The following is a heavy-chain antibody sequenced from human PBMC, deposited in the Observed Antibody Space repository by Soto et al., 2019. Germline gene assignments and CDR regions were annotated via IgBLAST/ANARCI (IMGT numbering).Heavy chain of an antibody. CDR3: ARHAPHYDSSGYEADFDY. Sequence: PSETLSLTCTVSGGSISSGGYYWSWIRQHPGKGLEWIGYIYYSGSTYYNPSLKSRVTISVDTPKNQFSLKLSSVTAADTAVYYCARHAPHYDSSGYEADFDYWGQGTLVTVSS. V-gene: IGHV4-31*03. J-gene: IGHJ4*02. CDR2: IYYSGST. CDR1: GGSISSGGYY. D-gene: IGHD3-22*01.